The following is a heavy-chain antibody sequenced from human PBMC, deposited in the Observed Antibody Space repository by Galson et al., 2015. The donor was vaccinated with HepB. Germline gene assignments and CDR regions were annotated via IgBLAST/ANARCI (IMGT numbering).Heavy chain of an antibody. J-gene: IGHJ4*02. Sequence: PALVKPTQTLTLTCTFSGFSLSTSGMCVSWIRQPPGKALEWLARIDWDDDKYYSTSLKTRLTISKDTSKNQVVLTMTNMDPVDTATYYCARGYYYDSSGYLALGATRFDYWGQGTLVTVSS. CDR3: ARGYYYDSSGYLALGATRFDY. CDR1: GFSLSTSGMC. D-gene: IGHD3-22*01. CDR2: IDWDDDK. V-gene: IGHV2-70*11.